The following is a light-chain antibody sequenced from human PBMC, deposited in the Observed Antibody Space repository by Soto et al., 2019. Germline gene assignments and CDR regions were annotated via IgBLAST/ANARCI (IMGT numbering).Light chain of an antibody. CDR1: SSDVGSYNL. Sequence: QSALTQPASVSGSPGQSITISCTGTSSDVGSYNLVSWYQQHPGKAPKLMIYEGSKRPSGVSNRFSGSKSGNTASLPISGLQAADEADYYCCSYSGSSTVVVFGGGTKLTVL. CDR3: CSYSGSSTVVV. V-gene: IGLV2-23*03. J-gene: IGLJ2*01. CDR2: EGS.